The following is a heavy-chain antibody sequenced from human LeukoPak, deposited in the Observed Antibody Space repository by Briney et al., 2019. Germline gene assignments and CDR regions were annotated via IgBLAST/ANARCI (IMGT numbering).Heavy chain of an antibody. Sequence: PGGSLRLSCAASGFTFSTYAMSWVSQAPGKGLGWVLAVRGSGTDTYYADSVKGRFTISRDNSKNTLYLQMNSLRAEDTAIYYCAKTSRGNSGYDSPFHYSGQGTLVTVSS. J-gene: IGHJ4*02. D-gene: IGHD5-12*01. CDR2: VRGSGTDT. CDR3: AKTSRGNSGYDSPFHY. CDR1: GFTFSTYA. V-gene: IGHV3-23*01.